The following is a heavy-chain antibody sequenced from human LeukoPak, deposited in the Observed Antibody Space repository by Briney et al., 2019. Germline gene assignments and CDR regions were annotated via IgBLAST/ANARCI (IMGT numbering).Heavy chain of an antibody. Sequence: GGSLRLSCAASGFTFSSYGMHWVRQAPGKGLEWVAIISYDGSNKYYVDSVKGRFTISRDNSKNTLYLQMNSLTAEDTAVYYCARAGSSGWYFHAFDIWGQGTMVTVSS. CDR3: ARAGSSGWYFHAFDI. V-gene: IGHV3-30*03. D-gene: IGHD6-19*01. CDR2: ISYDGSNK. CDR1: GFTFSSYG. J-gene: IGHJ3*02.